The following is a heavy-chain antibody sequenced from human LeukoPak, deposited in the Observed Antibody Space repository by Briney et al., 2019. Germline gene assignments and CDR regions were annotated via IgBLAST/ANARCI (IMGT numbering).Heavy chain of an antibody. CDR3: AIDAWDLPLDAFGI. CDR2: IWYDGSNK. D-gene: IGHD1-26*01. J-gene: IGHJ3*02. V-gene: IGHV3-33*01. CDR1: GFTFSSYG. Sequence: PGGSLRLSCAASGFTFSSYGMHWVRQAPGKGLEWVAVIWYDGSNKFYADSVKGRFTISRDNSKNTLYLQMNSLRAEDTAVYYCAIDAWDLPLDAFGIWGQGTMVTVSS.